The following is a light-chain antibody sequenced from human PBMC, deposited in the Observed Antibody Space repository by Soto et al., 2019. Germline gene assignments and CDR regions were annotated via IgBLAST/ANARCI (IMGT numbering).Light chain of an antibody. Sequence: EIVMTQSPATLSVSPGERATLSCRASQSVTSNLAWYQQKPGQAPRLLIYGASTGATGIPARFSGSGSGTEFTLTISSLQSEDFAVYYCQQYNNWPYTFGLGTKLEIK. CDR1: QSVTSN. V-gene: IGKV3-15*01. CDR3: QQYNNWPYT. CDR2: GAS. J-gene: IGKJ2*01.